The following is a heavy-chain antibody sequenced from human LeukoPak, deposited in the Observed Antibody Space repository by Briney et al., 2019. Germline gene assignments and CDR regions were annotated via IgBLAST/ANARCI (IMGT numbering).Heavy chain of an antibody. V-gene: IGHV3-30*18. CDR2: ISYDGSYK. CDR3: AKDGRALQLDY. Sequence: GRSLRLSCAASGFTFSSYGMRWVRQAPGKGLEWVAVISYDGSYKYYADSVKGRFTISRDNSKNTLYLQMNSLRAEDTAVYYCAKDGRALQLDYWGQGTLVTVSS. J-gene: IGHJ4*02. CDR1: GFTFSSYG. D-gene: IGHD6-6*01.